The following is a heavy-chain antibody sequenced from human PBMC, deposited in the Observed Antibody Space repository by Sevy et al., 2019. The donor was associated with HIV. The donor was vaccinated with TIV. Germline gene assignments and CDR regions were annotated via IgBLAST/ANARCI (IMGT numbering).Heavy chain of an antibody. J-gene: IGHJ4*02. Sequence: GGSLRLSCAASGFTFSNYRMNWVRQAPGKGLEWGSSISSSSNYIYYADSVKGRFTISSDNAKNSLYLQMNSLGAEDTAVYYCARGSAVLSATIWDGFDYWGQGTLVTVSS. D-gene: IGHD2-2*02. CDR1: GFTFSNYR. CDR2: ISSSSNYI. CDR3: ARGSAVLSATIWDGFDY. V-gene: IGHV3-21*01.